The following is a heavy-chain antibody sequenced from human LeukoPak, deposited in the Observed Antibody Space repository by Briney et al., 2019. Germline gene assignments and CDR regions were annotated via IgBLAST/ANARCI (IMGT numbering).Heavy chain of an antibody. D-gene: IGHD6-19*01. CDR2: ISGSGTST. CDR1: GFTFSSYW. J-gene: IGHJ4*02. V-gene: IGHV3-23*01. CDR3: ARGKGIAVSSFDS. Sequence: GGSLRLSCAASGFTFSSYWMSWVRQAPGKGLEWVSGISGSGTSTYYADSVKGRFTISRDNSKNTMSLQMNSLRAEDTALYYCARGKGIAVSSFDSWGQGTLVTVSS.